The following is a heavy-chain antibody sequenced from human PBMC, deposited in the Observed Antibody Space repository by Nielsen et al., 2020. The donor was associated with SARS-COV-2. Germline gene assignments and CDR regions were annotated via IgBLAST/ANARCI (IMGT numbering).Heavy chain of an antibody. D-gene: IGHD5-24*01. Sequence: AGVKVSCKVAGYTHIELSMHWVRQAPGKGLEWMGGFDPEDGETIYAQKFQGRVTMTEDTSTDTAYMELSSLRSEDTAVYYCATGESDGYNGGVDYWGQGTLVTVSS. CDR1: GYTHIELS. J-gene: IGHJ4*02. V-gene: IGHV1-24*01. CDR3: ATGESDGYNGGVDY. CDR2: FDPEDGET.